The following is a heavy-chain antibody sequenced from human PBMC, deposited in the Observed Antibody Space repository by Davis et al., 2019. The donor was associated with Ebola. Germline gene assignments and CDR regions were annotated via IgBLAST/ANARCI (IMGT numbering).Heavy chain of an antibody. Sequence: GESLKISCAASGFTVSSNYMSWVRQAPGKGLEWVSVIYSGGSTYYADSVKGRFTISRDNSKNTLYLQMNSLRAEDTAVYYCARGAYYYDSSGYLGYYFDYWGQGTLVTVSS. CDR1: GFTVSSNY. J-gene: IGHJ4*01. CDR2: IYSGGST. D-gene: IGHD3-22*01. CDR3: ARGAYYYDSSGYLGYYFDY. V-gene: IGHV3-53*01.